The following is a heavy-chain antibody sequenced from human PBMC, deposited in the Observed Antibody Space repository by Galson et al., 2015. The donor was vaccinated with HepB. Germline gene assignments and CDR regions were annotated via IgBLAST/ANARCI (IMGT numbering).Heavy chain of an antibody. CDR3: TRPIYCSSTSCYAESDY. J-gene: IGHJ4*02. CDR2: IRSKANSYAT. V-gene: IGHV3-73*01. CDR1: GFTFSGSA. Sequence: LRLSCAASGFTFSGSAMHWVRQASGKGLEWVGRIRSKANSYATAYAASVKGRFTISRDDSKNTAYLQMNSLKTEDTAVYYCTRPIYCSSTSCYAESDYWGQGTLVTVSS. D-gene: IGHD2-2*01.